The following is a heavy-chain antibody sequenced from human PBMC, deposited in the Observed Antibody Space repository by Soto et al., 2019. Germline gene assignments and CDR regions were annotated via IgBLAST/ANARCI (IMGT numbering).Heavy chain of an antibody. CDR2: SNPGNGLT. CDR1: GYTFINFA. Sequence: QVQLVQSGAEVKKPGASVRVSCKASGYTFINFAMHWVRQAPGQRLEWMGWSNPGNGLTKYSQNFQGRVTITWDTSASAASMELSSLRSEDTAVYYCARDKYGGSNGIDYWGQGTLVSVSS. D-gene: IGHD3-16*01. J-gene: IGHJ4*02. V-gene: IGHV1-3*01. CDR3: ARDKYGGSNGIDY.